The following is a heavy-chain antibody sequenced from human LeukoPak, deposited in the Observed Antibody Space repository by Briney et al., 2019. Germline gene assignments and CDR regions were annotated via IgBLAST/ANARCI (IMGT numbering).Heavy chain of an antibody. CDR3: ASGAPTRGTLDY. V-gene: IGHV3-30*02. D-gene: IGHD1-26*01. J-gene: IGHJ4*02. Sequence: PGGSLRLSCAASGFAFSSYGMYWVRQTADKGLEWVAYVRRDGTYVNYADSVKGRFTISRDNSKNTLSLQMNNLRVEDTAGYYCASGAPTRGTLDYWGQGTLVTVSS. CDR1: GFAFSSYG. CDR2: VRRDGTYV.